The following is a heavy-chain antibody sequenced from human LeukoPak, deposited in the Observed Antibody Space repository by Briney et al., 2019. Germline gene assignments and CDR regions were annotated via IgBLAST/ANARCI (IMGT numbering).Heavy chain of an antibody. D-gene: IGHD3-10*01. V-gene: IGHV3-30*04. CDR1: GFTFSNYT. Sequence: PGGSLRLSCAASGFTFSNYTIHCVRQAPGKGLEWVAVISYDGSNKYYADSVKGRFTISRDNAKNSLYLQMNSLRAEDTAVYYCARGARSEYYFDYWGQGTLVTVSS. J-gene: IGHJ4*02. CDR2: ISYDGSNK. CDR3: ARGARSEYYFDY.